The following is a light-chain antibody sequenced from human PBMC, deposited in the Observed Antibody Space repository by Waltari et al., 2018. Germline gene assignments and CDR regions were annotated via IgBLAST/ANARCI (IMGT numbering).Light chain of an antibody. CDR1: RSDVGGHHF. J-gene: IGLJ1*01. V-gene: IGLV2-14*03. CDR3: SSYTATRHYV. Sequence: QSALTQPASVSGSPGQSITISCTGTRSDVGGHHFVSWYQQYPGKAPKLVIYDVSARPSGASDRFSGSKSGNTASLVISGLQPEDEADYYCSSYTATRHYVFGTGTKVTVL. CDR2: DVS.